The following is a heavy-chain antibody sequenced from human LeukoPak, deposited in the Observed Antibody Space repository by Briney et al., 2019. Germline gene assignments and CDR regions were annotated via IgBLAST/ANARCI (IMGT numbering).Heavy chain of an antibody. CDR1: GFTFSNYW. CDR3: AREPGPGYFDY. V-gene: IGHV3-30-3*01. D-gene: IGHD1-14*01. CDR2: ISHDGSDK. J-gene: IGHJ4*02. Sequence: GGSLRLSCAASGFTFSNYWMHWVRQAPGKGLEWVAVISHDGSDKHYTDSVKGRFTISRDNSRNTLYLQMNSLRAEDTAVYYCAREPGPGYFDYWGQGTLVTVSS.